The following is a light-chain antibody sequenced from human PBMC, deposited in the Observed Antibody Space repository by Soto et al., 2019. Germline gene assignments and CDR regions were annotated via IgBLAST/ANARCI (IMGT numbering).Light chain of an antibody. V-gene: IGKV1-5*03. CDR2: KAS. CDR3: QQYTENSGT. CDR1: QSIDSW. Sequence: DIQMTQSPSTMSASVGDRVTITCRASQSIDSWLAWYQQKPGKAPKFLMYKASNLESGVPSRFSGSGSGTEFTLTISSLQPDDIATYYCQQYTENSGTFGQGTKVDIK. J-gene: IGKJ1*01.